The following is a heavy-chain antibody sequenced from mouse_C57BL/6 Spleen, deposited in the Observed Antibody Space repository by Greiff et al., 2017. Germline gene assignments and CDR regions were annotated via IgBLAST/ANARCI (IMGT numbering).Heavy chain of an antibody. D-gene: IGHD1-1*01. CDR1: GYTFTDYY. V-gene: IGHV1-19*01. J-gene: IGHJ4*01. CDR3: ARRYYGSSYDAMDY. Sequence: EVQLQESGPVLVKPGASVKMSCKASGYTFTDYYMNWVKQSHGKSLEWIGVINPYNGGTSYNQKFKGKATLTVDKSSSTAYMELNSLTSEDSAVYYCARRYYGSSYDAMDYWGQGTSVTVSS. CDR2: INPYNGGT.